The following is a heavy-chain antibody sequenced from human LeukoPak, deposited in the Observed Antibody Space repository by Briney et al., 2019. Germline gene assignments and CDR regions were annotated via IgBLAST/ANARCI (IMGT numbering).Heavy chain of an antibody. V-gene: IGHV1-2*02. CDR3: ARAYCSSTNCYIHWFDP. CDR2: INPNTGGT. CDR1: GYTFTDYF. J-gene: IGHJ5*02. Sequence: ASVKVSCKASGYTFTDYFIHWVRQAPGQGLEWMGWINPNTGGTNYAQRFQGRVTMTRDTSISTAYMEVTRLRSDDTAVYFCARAYCSSTNCYIHWFDPWGQGTLVTVSS. D-gene: IGHD2-2*02.